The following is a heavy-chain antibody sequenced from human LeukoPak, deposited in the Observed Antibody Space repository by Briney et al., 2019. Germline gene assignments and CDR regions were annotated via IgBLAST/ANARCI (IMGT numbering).Heavy chain of an antibody. Sequence: GKGLECLSSISSSSSYIYYADSVKGRFTISRDNAKNSLYLQMNSLGAEDTAVYYCATRNRPWGQGTLVTVSS. CDR2: ISSSSSYI. V-gene: IGHV3-21*01. CDR3: ATRNRP. J-gene: IGHJ4*02.